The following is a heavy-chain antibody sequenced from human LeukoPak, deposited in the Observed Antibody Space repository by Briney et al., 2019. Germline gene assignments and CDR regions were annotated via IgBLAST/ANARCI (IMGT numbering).Heavy chain of an antibody. J-gene: IGHJ4*02. CDR2: FSESGGST. V-gene: IGHV3-23*01. Sequence: GGSLRLSCGASGFTFSSYAMSWVRQAPGKGLEWVSGFSESGGSTYYADSVKGRFTISRDNSKNTLYLQMDSLRAEDTAVYYCAKALSRSRSIPVAGYGCGFDYWSQGTLVTVSS. D-gene: IGHD6-19*01. CDR3: AKALSRSRSIPVAGYGCGFDY. CDR1: GFTFSSYA.